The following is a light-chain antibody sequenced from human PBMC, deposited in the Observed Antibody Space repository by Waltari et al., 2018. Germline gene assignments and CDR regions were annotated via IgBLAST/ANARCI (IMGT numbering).Light chain of an antibody. CDR3: QHHSTWPPT. CDR2: LAS. CDR1: QNIRNS. J-gene: IGKJ1*01. V-gene: IGKV3D-15*01. Sequence: EIVMTQSPATLSVSPGERATLSCRARQNIRNSLAWYQQKPGQAPRLPISLASTRATGIPARFSGSGSGTQFSLTISSLQHEDFAIYYCQHHSTWPPTFGPGTRV.